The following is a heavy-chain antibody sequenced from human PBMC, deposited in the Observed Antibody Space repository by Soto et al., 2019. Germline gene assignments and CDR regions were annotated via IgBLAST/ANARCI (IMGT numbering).Heavy chain of an antibody. CDR1: GYTFTSYG. Sequence: ASVKVSCKASGYTFTSYGISWVRQAPGQGLEWMGWISAYNGNTNYAQKLQGRVTMTTDTSTSTAYMELRSLRSDDTAVYYCARDTCGGDCYNYYYYGMDVWGQGTTVTVS. CDR2: ISAYNGNT. J-gene: IGHJ6*02. D-gene: IGHD2-21*02. V-gene: IGHV1-18*01. CDR3: ARDTCGGDCYNYYYYGMDV.